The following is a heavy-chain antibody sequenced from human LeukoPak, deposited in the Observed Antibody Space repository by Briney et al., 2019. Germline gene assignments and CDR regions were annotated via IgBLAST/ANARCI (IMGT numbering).Heavy chain of an antibody. Sequence: GASVKISCKASGSTFSSSYFHWVRQAPGQGLEWMAIINPSVDGTNYAQRFQDRLTTTSDTSTSTVYMELSTLRSEDTAVYYCASGPPVRLGELDYWGQGTLVTVSS. CDR1: GSTFSSSY. CDR3: ASGPPVRLGELDY. J-gene: IGHJ4*02. CDR2: INPSVDGT. V-gene: IGHV1-46*01. D-gene: IGHD3-16*01.